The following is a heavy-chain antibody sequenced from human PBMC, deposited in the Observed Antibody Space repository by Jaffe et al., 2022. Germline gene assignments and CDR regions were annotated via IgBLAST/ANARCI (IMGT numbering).Heavy chain of an antibody. V-gene: IGHV3-48*03. D-gene: IGHD5-18*01. Sequence: EVQLVESGGGLVQPGGSLRLSCAASGFTFSSYEMNWVRQAPGKGLEWVSYISSRGTTIYYADSVKGRFTISRDNAKNSLYLQMNRLRAEDTAIYYCARDPASVDSYGSDYWGQGTLVTVSS. CDR3: ARDPASVDSYGSDY. CDR2: ISSRGTTI. J-gene: IGHJ4*02. CDR1: GFTFSSYE.